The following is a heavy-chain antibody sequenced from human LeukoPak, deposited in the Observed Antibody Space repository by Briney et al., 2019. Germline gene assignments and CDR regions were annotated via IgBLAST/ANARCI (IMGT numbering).Heavy chain of an antibody. J-gene: IGHJ4*02. Sequence: SVKVSCTASVGIFSSYANIWVRQAPGQGLEWMGGIIPMFGTPNYAQKFQGRVTITADESTSTAYMELSSLRSEDTAVYYCAMKVGDYWGQGTLVTVSS. V-gene: IGHV1-69*01. CDR1: VGIFSSYA. CDR3: AMKVGDY. CDR2: IIPMFGTP.